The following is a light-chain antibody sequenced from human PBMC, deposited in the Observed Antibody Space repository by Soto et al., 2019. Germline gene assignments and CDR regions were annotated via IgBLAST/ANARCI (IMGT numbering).Light chain of an antibody. CDR2: GAS. J-gene: IGKJ1*01. V-gene: IGKV3-15*01. Sequence: EIVMTQSPATLSVSPGERATLSCRASQSVSSNLAWYQQKPGQAPRLLIYGASTRATGIPGRFSGSGSGTEFTLTISSLQSEDIAVYYCQQYNNWPETFGQGTKVEI. CDR3: QQYNNWPET. CDR1: QSVSSN.